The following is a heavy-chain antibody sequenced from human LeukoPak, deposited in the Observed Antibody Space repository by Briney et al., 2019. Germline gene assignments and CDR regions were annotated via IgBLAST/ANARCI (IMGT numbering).Heavy chain of an antibody. J-gene: IGHJ4*02. CDR2: IDGSGSTM. V-gene: IGHV3-48*03. CDR3: SPDVNNTFDY. Sequence: GGSLRLSCAASGFTFRNYELIWVRQAPGKGLEFVSYIDGSGSTMYYADSVKGRFTISRDNTKNSVFLQVNSLRAEDTAVYYCSPDVNNTFDYWGQGTLVTVSS. CDR1: GFTFRNYE. D-gene: IGHD1-14*01.